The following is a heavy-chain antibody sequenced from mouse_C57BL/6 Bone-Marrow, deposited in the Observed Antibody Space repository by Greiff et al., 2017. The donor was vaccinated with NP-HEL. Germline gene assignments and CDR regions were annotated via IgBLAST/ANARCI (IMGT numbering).Heavy chain of an antibody. CDR1: GYTFTSYW. V-gene: IGHV1-53*01. CDR3: ARFHYGNYPHYYAMDY. CDR2: INPSNGGT. Sequence: VQLQQPGTELVKPGASVTLSCKASGYTFTSYWMHWVKQRPGQGLEWLGNINPSNGGTNYNEKFKSKATLTVDKSSSTAYMQLSSLTSEDSAVYYCARFHYGNYPHYYAMDYWGQGTSVTVSS. J-gene: IGHJ4*01. D-gene: IGHD2-1*01.